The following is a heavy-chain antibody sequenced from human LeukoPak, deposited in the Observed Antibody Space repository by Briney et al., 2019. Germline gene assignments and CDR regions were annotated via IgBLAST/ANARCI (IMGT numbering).Heavy chain of an antibody. CDR1: GYTFTSYD. D-gene: IGHD3-22*01. CDR3: ARPERSGYAYYYYMDV. V-gene: IGHV1-69*13. CDR2: IIPIFGTA. Sequence: SVKVSCKASGYTFTSYDINWVRQATGQGLEWMGGIIPIFGTANYAQKFQGRVTITADESTSTAYMELSSLRSEDTAVYYCARPERSGYAYYYYMDVWGKGTTVTVSS. J-gene: IGHJ6*03.